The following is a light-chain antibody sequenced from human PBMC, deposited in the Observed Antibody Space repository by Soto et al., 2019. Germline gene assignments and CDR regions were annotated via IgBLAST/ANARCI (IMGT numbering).Light chain of an antibody. J-gene: IGKJ1*01. CDR2: GAS. CDR3: QQYAGPSRT. Sequence: EIVLTQSPGTLSLSPGEGATLSCRASQSVSSSYLAWYQQKPGQAPTLLIYGASNRAAGIPDRFSGSGSGTDSTLTISRLEAEDFAVYYCQQYAGPSRTFGQGTKVEIK. V-gene: IGKV3-20*01. CDR1: QSVSSSY.